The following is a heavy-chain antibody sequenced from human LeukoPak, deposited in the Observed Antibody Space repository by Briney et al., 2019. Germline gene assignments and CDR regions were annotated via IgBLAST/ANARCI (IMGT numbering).Heavy chain of an antibody. Sequence: SETLSLTCTVSGGSISSDYWSWIRQPPGKGLEWIGYIYYRGSTNYNPSLKSRVTISVDTSKNQFSLKLSSVTAADTAVYYCARGGKLRYFDWLPPRRVYNWFDPWGQGTLVTVSS. V-gene: IGHV4-59*01. J-gene: IGHJ5*02. CDR1: GGSISSDY. CDR2: IYYRGST. CDR3: ARGGKLRYFDWLPPRRVYNWFDP. D-gene: IGHD3-9*01.